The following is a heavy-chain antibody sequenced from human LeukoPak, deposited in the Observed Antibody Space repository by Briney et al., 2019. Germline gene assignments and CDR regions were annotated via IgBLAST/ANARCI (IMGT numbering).Heavy chain of an antibody. CDR2: ISSSGGTT. V-gene: IGHV3-11*01. CDR3: VRDVSLAVAGRVFDY. J-gene: IGHJ4*02. CDR1: GFSFSDYF. Sequence: GGSLRLSCAASGFSFSDYFMTWIRQAPGKGLEWVSFISSSGGTTHYSDSVKGRFTVSRDNAESSLYLQMNSLRAEDTAIYYCVRDVSLAVAGRVFDYWGQGALVTVSS. D-gene: IGHD6-19*01.